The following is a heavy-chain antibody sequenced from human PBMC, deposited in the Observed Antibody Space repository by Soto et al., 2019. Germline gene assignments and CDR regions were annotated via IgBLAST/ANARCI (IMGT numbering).Heavy chain of an antibody. V-gene: IGHV3-53*01. CDR1: GFTVSSNY. D-gene: IGHD6-6*01. J-gene: IGHJ6*02. Sequence: PGGSLRLSCAASGFTVSSNYMSWVRQAPGKGLEWVSVIYSGGSTYYADSVKGRFTISRDNSKNTLYLQMNSLRAEDTAVYYCASVYSSSSYYYYGMDVWGQGTTVTVSS. CDR2: IYSGGST. CDR3: ASVYSSSSYYYYGMDV.